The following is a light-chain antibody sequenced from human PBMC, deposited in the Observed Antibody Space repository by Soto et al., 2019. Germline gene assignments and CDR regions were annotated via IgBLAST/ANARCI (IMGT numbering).Light chain of an antibody. CDR3: QQRGNWPLFT. CDR1: QPIRSY. Sequence: EIVVTQSPATLSLSPGETATLSCRTSQPIRSYLAWYQHEPGQAPRVVIYDSFNRATGVPARFSGSGSETDFTLTITNLEPEDFAVYYCQQRGNWPLFTFGPGTRVDLK. V-gene: IGKV3-11*01. CDR2: DSF. J-gene: IGKJ3*01.